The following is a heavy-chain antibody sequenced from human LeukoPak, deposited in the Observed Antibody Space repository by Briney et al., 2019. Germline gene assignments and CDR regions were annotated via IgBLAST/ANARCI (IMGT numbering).Heavy chain of an antibody. CDR3: ATGEYQLPGGWRYYYYMDV. D-gene: IGHD2-2*01. V-gene: IGHV1-24*01. Sequence: ASVKVSCKVSGYTFTELSMHWVRQAPGKGLEWMGGFDPEDGETIYAQKFQGRVTMTEDTSTDTAYMELSSLRSEDTAVYYCATGEYQLPGGWRYYYYMDVWGKGTTVTVSS. CDR2: FDPEDGET. J-gene: IGHJ6*03. CDR1: GYTFTELS.